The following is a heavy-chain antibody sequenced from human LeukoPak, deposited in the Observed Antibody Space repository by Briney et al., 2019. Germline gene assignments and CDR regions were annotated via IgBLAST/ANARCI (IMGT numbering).Heavy chain of an antibody. V-gene: IGHV4-34*01. Sequence: SETLSLTCAVYGGSFSGYYWSWIRQPPGKGLEWIGEINHSGSTNYNPSLKSRVTISVDTSKNQFSLKLSPVTAADTAVYYCAREDIVVVPAAIHSGGMDVWGKGTTVTVSS. D-gene: IGHD2-2*02. J-gene: IGHJ6*04. CDR1: GGSFSGYY. CDR3: AREDIVVVPAAIHSGGMDV. CDR2: INHSGST.